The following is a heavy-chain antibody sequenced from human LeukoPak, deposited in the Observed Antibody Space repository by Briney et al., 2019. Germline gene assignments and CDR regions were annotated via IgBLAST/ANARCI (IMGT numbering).Heavy chain of an antibody. CDR2: IYYSGST. Sequence: PSETLSLNCTVSGGSISSYYWSWIRQPPGKGLEWIGYIYYSGSTNYNPSLKSRVTISVDTSKNQFSLKLSSVTAADTAVYYCARAPGRGSGSYYRYGMDVWGQGTTVTVSS. CDR1: GGSISSYY. V-gene: IGHV4-59*01. J-gene: IGHJ6*02. CDR3: ARAPGRGSGSYYRYGMDV. D-gene: IGHD3-10*01.